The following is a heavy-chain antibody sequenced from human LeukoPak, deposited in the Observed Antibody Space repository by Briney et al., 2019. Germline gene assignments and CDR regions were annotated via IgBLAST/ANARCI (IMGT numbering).Heavy chain of an antibody. V-gene: IGHV4-61*05. D-gene: IGHD3-22*01. J-gene: IGHJ1*01. CDR3: ARFYYDSSGYAPFQH. CDR2: IYYSGST. Sequence: SETLSLTCTVSGGSISSSSYYWGWIRQPPGKGLEWIGYIYYSGSTNYNPSLKSRVTISVDTSKNQFSLKLSSVTAADTAVYYCARFYYDSSGYAPFQHWGQGTLVTVSS. CDR1: GGSISSSSYY.